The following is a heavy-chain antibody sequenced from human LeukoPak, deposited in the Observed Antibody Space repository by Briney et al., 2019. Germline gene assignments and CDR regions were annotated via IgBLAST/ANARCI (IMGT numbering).Heavy chain of an antibody. CDR2: ISSSSTI. D-gene: IGHD2-2*01. CDR3: ARGLELGYCSSTSCPSDY. V-gene: IGHV3-48*01. J-gene: IGHJ4*02. CDR1: GFTFSSYS. Sequence: GGSLRLSCAASGFTFSSYSMNRVRQAPGKGLEWVSYISSSSTIYYADSVKGRFTISRDNAKNSLYLQMNSLRAEDTAVYYCARGLELGYCSSTSCPSDYWGQGTLVTVSS.